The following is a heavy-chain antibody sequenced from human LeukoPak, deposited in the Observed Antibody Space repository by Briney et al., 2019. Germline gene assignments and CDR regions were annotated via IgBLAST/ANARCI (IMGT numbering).Heavy chain of an antibody. CDR3: ARDSNDYGGNSGYFDY. Sequence: ASVKVSCKASGYTFTSYDINWVRQATGQGLEWMGWMNPNSGNTGYAQKFQGRVTTTRNTSISTAYMELSSLRSEDTAVYYCARDSNDYGGNSGYFDYWGQGTLVTVSS. CDR2: MNPNSGNT. V-gene: IGHV1-8*03. CDR1: GYTFTSYD. J-gene: IGHJ4*02. D-gene: IGHD4-23*01.